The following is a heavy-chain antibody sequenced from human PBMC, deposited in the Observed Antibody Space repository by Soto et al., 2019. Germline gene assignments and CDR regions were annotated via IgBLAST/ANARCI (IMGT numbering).Heavy chain of an antibody. D-gene: IGHD2-21*02. J-gene: IGHJ6*02. Sequence: SGPTLVNPTQTLTLTCTFSGFSLSTGGVGVGWIRQPPGKALEWLALIYWDDDKRYSPSLRSRLTITKDTSKNQVVLTMTNMDPVDTATYYCIQSRCGGDCLQSYASYYYYGMDVWGQGTTVTGSS. CDR2: IYWDDDK. CDR1: GFSLSTGGVG. CDR3: IQSRCGGDCLQSYASYYYYGMDV. V-gene: IGHV2-5*02.